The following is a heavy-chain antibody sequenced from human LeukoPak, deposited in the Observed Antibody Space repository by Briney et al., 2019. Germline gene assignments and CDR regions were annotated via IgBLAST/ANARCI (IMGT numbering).Heavy chain of an antibody. CDR2: IYSGGST. Sequence: GGSLRLSCAASGFTFNYFAMGWVRQAPGKGLEWVSVIYSGGSTYYADSVKGRFTISRDNSKNTLYLQMNSLRAEDTAVYYCARGRYCSSTSCLRAFDIWGQGTMVTVSS. J-gene: IGHJ3*02. D-gene: IGHD2-2*01. V-gene: IGHV3-53*01. CDR3: ARGRYCSSTSCLRAFDI. CDR1: GFTFNYFA.